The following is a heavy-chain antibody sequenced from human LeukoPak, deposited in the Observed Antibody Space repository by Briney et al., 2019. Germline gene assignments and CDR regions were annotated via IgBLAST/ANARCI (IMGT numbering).Heavy chain of an antibody. V-gene: IGHV4-39*01. D-gene: IGHD5-24*01. J-gene: IGHJ4*02. CDR3: ATLRDGYTAIDY. CDR2: IYYSGST. Sequence: PSETLSLTCTVSGGSISSSSYYWGWIRQPPGKGLEWIGSIYYSGSTYYNPSLKSRVTISVDTSKNQFSLKLSSVTAADTAVYYCATLRDGYTAIDYWGQRTLVTVSS. CDR1: GGSISSSSYY.